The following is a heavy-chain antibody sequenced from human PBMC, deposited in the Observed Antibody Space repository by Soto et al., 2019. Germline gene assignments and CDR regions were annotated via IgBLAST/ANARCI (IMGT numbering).Heavy chain of an antibody. CDR1: GGTFSSYT. CDR3: ARGGSGSFGFDY. V-gene: IGHV1-69*02. Sequence: QVQLVQSGAEVKKPGSSVKVSCKASGGTFSSYTISWVRQAPGQGLEWMGRIIPILGIANYAQKFQGRVTIVADXSTSTAYMELSSLRSEDTAVYYCARGGSGSFGFDYWGQGTLVTVSS. CDR2: IIPILGIA. D-gene: IGHD3-10*01. J-gene: IGHJ4*02.